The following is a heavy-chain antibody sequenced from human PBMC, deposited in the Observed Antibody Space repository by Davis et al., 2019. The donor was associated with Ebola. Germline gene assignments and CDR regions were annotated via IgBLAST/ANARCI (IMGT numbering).Heavy chain of an antibody. Sequence: GESLKISCAASGFTFSDYYMSWIRQAPGKGLEWVSYISSSGSTIYYADSVKGRFTISRDNSKNTLYLQMNSLRAEDTAVYYCAGGYSYAPAYYYYGMDVWGQGTTVTVSS. V-gene: IGHV3-11*04. D-gene: IGHD5-18*01. CDR1: GFTFSDYY. J-gene: IGHJ6*02. CDR2: ISSSGSTI. CDR3: AGGYSYAPAYYYYGMDV.